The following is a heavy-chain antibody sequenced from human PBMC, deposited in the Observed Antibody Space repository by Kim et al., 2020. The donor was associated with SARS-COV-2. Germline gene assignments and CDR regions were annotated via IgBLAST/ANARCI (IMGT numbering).Heavy chain of an antibody. CDR3: ARYNTYGYSFDY. D-gene: IGHD5-18*01. Sequence: SETLSLTCTVSGGSISNDYWSWIRQPPGKGLEWIGYIHYSGSTNYNPSLKSRVTISLDTSKNQFSLKLSSVTAADTAVYYCARYNTYGYSFDYWGHGTLVTVSS. V-gene: IGHV4-59*13. CDR2: IHYSGST. CDR1: GGSISNDY. J-gene: IGHJ4*01.